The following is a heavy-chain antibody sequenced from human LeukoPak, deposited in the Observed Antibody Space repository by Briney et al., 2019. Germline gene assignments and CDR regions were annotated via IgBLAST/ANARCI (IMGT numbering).Heavy chain of an antibody. Sequence: GGSLRLSCAASGFTFSSYAMSWVRQAPGKGLEWVSAISGSGGSPYYADSVKGRFTISRDNSKNTLYLQMNSLRAEDTAVYYCAKNNIFLDYYDSSGYYLFDPWGQGTLVTVSS. D-gene: IGHD3-22*01. J-gene: IGHJ5*02. CDR2: ISGSGGSP. V-gene: IGHV3-23*01. CDR3: AKNNIFLDYYDSSGYYLFDP. CDR1: GFTFSSYA.